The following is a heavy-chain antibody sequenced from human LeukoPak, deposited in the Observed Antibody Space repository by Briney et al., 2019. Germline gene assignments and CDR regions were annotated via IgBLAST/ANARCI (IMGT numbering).Heavy chain of an antibody. D-gene: IGHD2-15*01. CDR2: ISYDGSNK. J-gene: IGHJ6*02. V-gene: IGHV3-30*04. Sequence: PGGSLRLSCAASGFTFSSYVMHWVRQAPGKGLEWVAVISYDGSNKYYADSVKGRFTISRDNSKNTLYLQMNSLRAEDTAVYYCARAAIIDVVVAATSMGYYYYGMDVWGQGTTVTVSS. CDR3: ARAAIIDVVVAATSMGYYYYGMDV. CDR1: GFTFSSYV.